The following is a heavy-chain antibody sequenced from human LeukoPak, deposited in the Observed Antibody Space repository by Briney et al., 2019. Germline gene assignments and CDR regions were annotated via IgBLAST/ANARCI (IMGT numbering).Heavy chain of an antibody. J-gene: IGHJ3*01. CDR1: GFTFDNYV. CDR3: AKEGYSSSSGVFDV. V-gene: IGHV3-9*01. Sequence: GGSLRLSCAASGFTFDNYVMHWVRQAPGKGLEWVSGISWNSGTIDYADSVKGRFTISRDNAKSSLYLQMNSLRTEDTALYYCAKEGYSSSSGVFDVWGQGTMVTVSS. D-gene: IGHD6-13*01. CDR2: ISWNSGTI.